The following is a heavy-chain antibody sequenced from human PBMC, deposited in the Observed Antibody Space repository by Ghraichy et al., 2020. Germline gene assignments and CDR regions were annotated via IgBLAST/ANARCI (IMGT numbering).Heavy chain of an antibody. D-gene: IGHD5-18*01. V-gene: IGHV4-39*01. J-gene: IGHJ4*02. CDR1: GGSISSSSYY. CDR2: IYYSGST. CDR3: ARQIYEGYSYGEYFDY. Sequence: ESLNISCTVSGGSISSSSYYWGWIRQPPGKGLEWIGSIYYSGSTYYNPSLKSRVTISVDTSKNQFSLKLSSVTAADTAVYYCARQIYEGYSYGEYFDYWGQGTLVTVSS.